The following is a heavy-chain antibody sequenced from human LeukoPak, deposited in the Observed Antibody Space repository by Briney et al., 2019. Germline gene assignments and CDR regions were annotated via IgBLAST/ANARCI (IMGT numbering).Heavy chain of an antibody. CDR2: IYTSGST. CDR1: GGSISSGSYY. D-gene: IGHD3-22*01. J-gene: IGHJ3*02. CDR3: ARTGDSSGYYDAFDI. Sequence: PSETLSLTCTVSGGSISSGSYYWSWIRQPAGKGLEWIGRIYTSGSTNYNPSLKSRVTISVDTSKNQFSLKLSSVTAADTAVYYCARTGDSSGYYDAFDIWGQGTMVTVSS. V-gene: IGHV4-61*02.